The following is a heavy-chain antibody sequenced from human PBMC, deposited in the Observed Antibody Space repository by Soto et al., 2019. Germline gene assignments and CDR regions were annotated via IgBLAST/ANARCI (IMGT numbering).Heavy chain of an antibody. CDR1: GGAISSGGHN. D-gene: IGHD1-26*01. Sequence: QVQLQESGPGLVKPSQTLSLTCTVSGGAISSGGHNWNWIRQHPEKGLEWIAYINYSGSTYYNPSPRRRLTISADTAKNQLTLQLSSVTAADTAVYYCGRGEVGGLARGGFDPWGQGTLVTVSS. CDR2: INYSGST. CDR3: GRGEVGGLARGGFDP. V-gene: IGHV4-31*03. J-gene: IGHJ5*02.